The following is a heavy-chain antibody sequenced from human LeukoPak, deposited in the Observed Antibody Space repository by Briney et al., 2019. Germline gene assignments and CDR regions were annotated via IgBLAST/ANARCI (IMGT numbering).Heavy chain of an antibody. J-gene: IGHJ4*02. CDR3: AAQGYYDNSGYYPYYFNY. D-gene: IGHD3-22*01. V-gene: IGHV3-11*01. CDR2: ISASGGST. Sequence: GGSLRLSCAASGFTFSDYYVSWIRQAPGKGLGWVSHISASGGSTSYADSVKGRFTISRDNTKNSLFLQMSSLRAEDTAVYYCAAQGYYDNSGYYPYYFNYWGQGTLVTVSS. CDR1: GFTFSDYY.